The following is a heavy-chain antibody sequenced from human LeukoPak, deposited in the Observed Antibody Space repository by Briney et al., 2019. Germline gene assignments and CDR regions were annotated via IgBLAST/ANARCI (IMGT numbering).Heavy chain of an antibody. V-gene: IGHV5-51*01. CDR3: ARREETSMVAY. D-gene: IGHD5-18*01. CDR1: GYSFTNYW. Sequence: GESPKISCKGSGYSFTNYWIGWVRQMPRKGLDGMGIFSPADSDTRNSPSFQGQVTISADKSITTAYLQWSSLKASDTAIYYCARREETSMVAYWGQGTLVTVSS. J-gene: IGHJ4*02. CDR2: FSPADSDT.